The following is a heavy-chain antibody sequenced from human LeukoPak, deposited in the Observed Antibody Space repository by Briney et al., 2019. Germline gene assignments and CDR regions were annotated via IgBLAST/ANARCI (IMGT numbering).Heavy chain of an antibody. Sequence: GGSLRLSCAASGFTFTNFEMNWVRQAPGKGLEWVSYISYSGSTTSYADSVKGRFTISRDNAKNSLYLQMNSLRAEDTALYYCARFYPICSSSSCYTPWGQGALVTVSS. J-gene: IGHJ5*02. CDR3: ARFYPICSSSSCYTP. CDR2: ISYSGSTT. CDR1: GFTFTNFE. V-gene: IGHV3-48*03. D-gene: IGHD2-2*02.